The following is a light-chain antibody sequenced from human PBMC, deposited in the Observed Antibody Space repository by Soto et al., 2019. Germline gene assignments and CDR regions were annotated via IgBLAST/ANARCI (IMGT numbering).Light chain of an antibody. J-gene: IGLJ1*01. CDR2: EVS. CDR1: SRDVGGYNY. Sequence: QSALTQPASVSGSPGQSITISCTGTSRDVGGYNYVSWYQQYPGKVPKLLIYEVSNRPSGVSSRFSGSKSGDTASLTISGLQPEDEADYYCSSYTSSSTLVFGTGTKLTVL. CDR3: SSYTSSSTLV. V-gene: IGLV2-14*01.